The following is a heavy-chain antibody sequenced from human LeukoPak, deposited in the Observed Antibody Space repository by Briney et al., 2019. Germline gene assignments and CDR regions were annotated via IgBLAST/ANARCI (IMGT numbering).Heavy chain of an antibody. Sequence: ASVKVSCKASGYTFTSYGISWVRQAPGQGLEWMGWISAYNGNTNYAQKLQGRVTMTTDTSTSTAYMELRSLRSDDTAVYYCATFLVPRGYNYGSYWGQGTLVTVSS. CDR3: ATFLVPRGYNYGSY. J-gene: IGHJ4*02. V-gene: IGHV1-18*01. D-gene: IGHD5-18*01. CDR2: ISAYNGNT. CDR1: GYTFTSYG.